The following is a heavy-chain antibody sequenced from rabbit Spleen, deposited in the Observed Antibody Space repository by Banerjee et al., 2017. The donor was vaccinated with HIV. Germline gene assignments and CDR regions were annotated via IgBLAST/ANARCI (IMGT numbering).Heavy chain of an antibody. CDR3: ARNVFDFKYACDL. J-gene: IGHJ3*01. V-gene: IGHV1S47*01. CDR1: GIDFSSYG. CDR2: IYPDYGST. D-gene: IGHD6-1*01. Sequence: QEQLVESGGGLVTLGGSLKLSCKASGIDFSSYGISWVRQAPGKGLEWIAYIYPDYGSTDYASWVNGRFTISLDNAQNTVFLQMTSLTAADTATYFCARNVFDFKYACDLWGQGTLVTVS.